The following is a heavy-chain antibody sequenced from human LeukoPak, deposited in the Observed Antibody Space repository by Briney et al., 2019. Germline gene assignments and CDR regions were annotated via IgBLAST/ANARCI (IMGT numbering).Heavy chain of an antibody. Sequence: GGSLRLSCAASGFTFSSYSMNWVRQAPGKGLEWVSSISSSSSYIYYADSVKGRFTISRDNAKNSLYLQMNSLRAEDTAVYYCARGIHCSSISCPFDYWGREPWSPSPQ. CDR1: GFTFSSYS. D-gene: IGHD2-2*01. CDR3: ARGIHCSSISCPFDY. J-gene: IGHJ4*02. CDR2: ISSSSSYI. V-gene: IGHV3-21*01.